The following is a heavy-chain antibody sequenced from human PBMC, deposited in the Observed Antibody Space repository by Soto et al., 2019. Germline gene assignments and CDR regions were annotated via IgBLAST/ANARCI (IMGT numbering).Heavy chain of an antibody. V-gene: IGHV1-69*01. Sequence: QVPLVQSGAEVKKPGSSVTVSCKASGGTFNSYAIHWVRQPPGQGLEWMGGIIPMYGPAKYAQRFQGRVTITADESTTTVYMELTSLTSQDTAVYYCARVTSMVRGVIDNWFDPWGHGTLVTVSS. CDR1: GGTFNSYA. CDR3: ARVTSMVRGVIDNWFDP. J-gene: IGHJ5*02. CDR2: IIPMYGPA. D-gene: IGHD3-10*01.